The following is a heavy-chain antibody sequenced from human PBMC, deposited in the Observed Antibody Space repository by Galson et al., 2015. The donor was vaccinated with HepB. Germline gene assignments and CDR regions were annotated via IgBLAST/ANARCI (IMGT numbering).Heavy chain of an antibody. V-gene: IGHV3-11*06. D-gene: IGHD1-7*01. CDR3: ARTGTNVDY. CDR1: GFTFSDYY. Sequence: SLRLSCAASGFTFSDYYMSWIRQAPGKGLEWVSYISSSSSYTNYADSVKGRFTISRNNAKNSLYLQMNSLRAEDTAVYYCARTGTNVDYWGQGTLVTVSS. CDR2: ISSSSSYT. J-gene: IGHJ4*02.